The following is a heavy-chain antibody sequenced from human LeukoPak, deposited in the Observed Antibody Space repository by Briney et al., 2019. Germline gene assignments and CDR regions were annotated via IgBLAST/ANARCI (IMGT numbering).Heavy chain of an antibody. J-gene: IGHJ6*03. Sequence: GGSLRLSCVGSGFTFTTYWMSWVRQAPGKGLEWVANIKQDGSEKYYVDSVKGRFTISRDNAKNSLYLQMNSLRAEDSAVYYCARDPYSGGYGAYYYYYMDVWGKGTTVTISS. CDR1: GFTFTTYW. CDR2: IKQDGSEK. D-gene: IGHD1-26*01. V-gene: IGHV3-7*01. CDR3: ARDPYSGGYGAYYYYYMDV.